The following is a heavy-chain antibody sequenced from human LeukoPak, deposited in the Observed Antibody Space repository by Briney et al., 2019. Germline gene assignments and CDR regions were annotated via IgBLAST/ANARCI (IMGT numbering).Heavy chain of an antibody. V-gene: IGHV4-59*12. Sequence: SETLSLTCTVSGGSISIYYWSWIRLPPGKGLEWIGYIYYSGNNKYNPSLKNRVTISVDKSKNQFSLKLSSVTAADTAVYYCASTHQLLSLGYWGQGTPVTVSS. J-gene: IGHJ4*02. CDR3: ASTHQLLSLGY. D-gene: IGHD2-2*01. CDR2: IYYSGNN. CDR1: GGSISIYY.